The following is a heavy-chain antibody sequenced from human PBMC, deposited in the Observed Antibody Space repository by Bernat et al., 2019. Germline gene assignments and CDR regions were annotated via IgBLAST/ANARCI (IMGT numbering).Heavy chain of an antibody. Sequence: QVQLQESGPGLVKPSQTLSLTCTVSGGSISSGDYYWSWIRQPPGKGLEWIGYIYYSGSTYYNPSLKSRVTISVDTSKNQFSLKLSSVTAADTAVYYCATTRADTAMVTGIDVWGQGTTVTVSS. CDR1: GGSISSGDYY. J-gene: IGHJ6*02. V-gene: IGHV4-30-4*01. CDR3: ATTRADTAMVTGIDV. D-gene: IGHD5-18*01. CDR2: IYYSGST.